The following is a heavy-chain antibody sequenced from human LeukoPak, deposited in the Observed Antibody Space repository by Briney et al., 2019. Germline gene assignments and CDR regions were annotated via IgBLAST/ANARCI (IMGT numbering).Heavy chain of an antibody. CDR2: IYIGGNT. CDR1: GFTVSGNY. Sequence: PGGSLRLSCAASGFTVSGNYMSWVRQAPGKGLEWGSLIYIGGNTYYVDSVKGRFTISRDNSKNTLYLQMNSLRAEDTTLYYCARARDYGGFDLWGRGTLVTVSS. V-gene: IGHV3-53*01. J-gene: IGHJ2*01. CDR3: ARARDYGGFDL. D-gene: IGHD4-23*01.